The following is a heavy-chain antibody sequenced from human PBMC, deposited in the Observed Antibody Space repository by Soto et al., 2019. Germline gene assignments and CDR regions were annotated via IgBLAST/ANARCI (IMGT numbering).Heavy chain of an antibody. CDR2: IYPGDSDT. D-gene: IGHD3-10*01. CDR1: GYSFTSYW. Sequence: GESLKISCKGSGYSFTSYWIGWVRQMPGKGLEWMGIIYPGDSDTRYSPSFQGQVTISADKSISTAYLQWSSLKASDTAMYYCAISADYYGSGSPYYYYGMDVWGQGTTVTVSS. CDR3: AISADYYGSGSPYYYYGMDV. J-gene: IGHJ6*02. V-gene: IGHV5-51*01.